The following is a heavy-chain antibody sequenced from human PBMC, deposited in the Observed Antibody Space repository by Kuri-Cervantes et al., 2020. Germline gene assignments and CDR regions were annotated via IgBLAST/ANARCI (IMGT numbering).Heavy chain of an antibody. CDR1: GFTFSSYA. J-gene: IGHJ6*02. V-gene: IGHV3-30-3*01. Sequence: GGSLRLSCAASGFTFSSYAMHWVRQDPGKGLEGVAVISYDGSNKYYADSVKGRFTISRDNSKNTLYLQMNSLRAEDTAVYYCAREPTSWVEWLLYYYYGMDVWGQGTTVTVSS. D-gene: IGHD3-3*01. CDR2: ISYDGSNK. CDR3: AREPTSWVEWLLYYYYGMDV.